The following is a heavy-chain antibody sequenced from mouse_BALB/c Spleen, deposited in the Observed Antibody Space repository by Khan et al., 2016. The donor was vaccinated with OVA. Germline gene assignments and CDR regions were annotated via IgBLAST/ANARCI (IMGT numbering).Heavy chain of an antibody. CDR1: GYSFTTFY. CDR3: TRLGRNNWCDY. Sequence: LLPPGPELMKPGASVKISCKASGYSFTTFYMHWVKQSQGKSLEWIGYIDPFNGNTNYNQKFKGKATLTVHKSSSTAYMHLSSLTSDDSAVFDGTRLGRNNWCDYWGQGTLGTVSA. J-gene: IGHJ3*01. CDR2: IDPFNGNT. V-gene: IGHV1S135*01. D-gene: IGHD4-1*01.